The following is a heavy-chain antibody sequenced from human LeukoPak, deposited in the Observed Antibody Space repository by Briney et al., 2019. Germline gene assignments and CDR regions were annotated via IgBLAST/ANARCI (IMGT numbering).Heavy chain of an antibody. CDR2: IIPVLDVA. Sequence: ASVKVSCKASGYTFTSYGISWVRQAPGQGLEWMGGIIPVLDVANSAQKFQGRVTFTADKSTNTAYMELSSLRSEDTAMYFCARGDSDDSGDFRTFEFWGQGTRVTVSS. CDR3: ARGDSDDSGDFRTFEF. D-gene: IGHD4-17*01. J-gene: IGHJ4*02. CDR1: GYTFTSYG. V-gene: IGHV1-69*10.